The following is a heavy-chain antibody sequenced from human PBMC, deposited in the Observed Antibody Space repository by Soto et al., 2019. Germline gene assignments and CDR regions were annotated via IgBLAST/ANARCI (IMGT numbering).Heavy chain of an antibody. Sequence: QVQLVESGGGVVQPGRSLRLSCAASGFTFSSYGMHWVRQAPGKGLEWVAVIWYDGSNKYYADSVKGRFTISRDNSKNRLYLKRNGRRAEDTVLYYCARDLLYYDSSGYFDYGGQGTLVTVSS. CDR1: GFTFSSYG. V-gene: IGHV3-33*01. CDR3: ARDLLYYDSSGYFDY. D-gene: IGHD3-22*01. CDR2: IWYDGSNK. J-gene: IGHJ4*02.